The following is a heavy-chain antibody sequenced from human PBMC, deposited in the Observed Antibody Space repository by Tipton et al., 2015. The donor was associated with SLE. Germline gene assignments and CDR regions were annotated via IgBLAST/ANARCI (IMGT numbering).Heavy chain of an antibody. Sequence: SLRLSCAASGFTFDDYGMGWVRQAPGKGLVWVSRVDSGGSDTTYADSVKGRFTISRDKAKNTVYLQMNNLRAEDTAVYYCARDLGADYGMDVWGQGTTVTVSS. V-gene: IGHV3-74*01. CDR3: ARDLGADYGMDV. J-gene: IGHJ6*02. D-gene: IGHD1-26*01. CDR2: VDSGGSDT. CDR1: GFTFDDYG.